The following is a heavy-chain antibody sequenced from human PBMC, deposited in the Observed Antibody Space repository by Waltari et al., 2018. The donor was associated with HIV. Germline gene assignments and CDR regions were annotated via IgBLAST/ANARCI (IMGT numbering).Heavy chain of an antibody. V-gene: IGHV4-61*02. Sequence: QVQLQESGPGLVKPSQTLSLTCTVSGGSISSGNNYCSWIRQPAGKGLEWIGHIYTSGSTNYKSSLKSRVTMSLDTSKNQFSLKLNSVTAADTAVYYCARAPHYGDYYFDYWGQGTLVTVSS. CDR2: IYTSGST. J-gene: IGHJ4*02. CDR3: ARAPHYGDYYFDY. D-gene: IGHD4-17*01. CDR1: GGSISSGNNY.